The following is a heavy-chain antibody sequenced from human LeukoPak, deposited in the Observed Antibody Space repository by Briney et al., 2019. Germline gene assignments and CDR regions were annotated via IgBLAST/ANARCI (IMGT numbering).Heavy chain of an antibody. CDR3: ARDSRRYGSGSFCMDV. J-gene: IGHJ6*02. CDR2: ISYDGSNK. CDR1: GFTFSSYA. V-gene: IGHV3-30*04. D-gene: IGHD3-10*01. Sequence: PGRSLRLSCAASGFTFSSYAMHWVRQAPGKRLEWVAVISYDGSNKYYADSVKGRFTISRDNSKNTLYLQMNSLRAEDTAVYYCARDSRRYGSGSFCMDVWGQGTTVTVSS.